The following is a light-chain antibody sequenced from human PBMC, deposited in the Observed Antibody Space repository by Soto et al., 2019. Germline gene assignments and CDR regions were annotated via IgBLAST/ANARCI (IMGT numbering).Light chain of an antibody. V-gene: IGKV3-15*01. CDR2: GAS. CDR3: QQYNNWPVT. Sequence: EIVMTQSPATLSVSPGERATLSCRASQSVSSNLAWYQHKPGQAPRLLIYGASTRATAIPARFSGSGSGTEFTLTISSLQSEEFAVYYCQQYNNWPVTFGQGTKVEI. CDR1: QSVSSN. J-gene: IGKJ1*01.